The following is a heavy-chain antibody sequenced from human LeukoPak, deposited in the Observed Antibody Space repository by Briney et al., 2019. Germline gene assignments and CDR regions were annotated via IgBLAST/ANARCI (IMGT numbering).Heavy chain of an antibody. Sequence: GGSLRLSCTVSGFTFSDYYMSWVRQAPGKGLEWVSYISSSGSMLHYADSVEGRFTISRDNAKNSLYLQMSSLRVEDTAVYYCANWNGAEDYYYMDVWGKGTTVTVSS. CDR2: ISSSGSML. D-gene: IGHD1-1*01. J-gene: IGHJ6*03. CDR3: ANWNGAEDYYYMDV. CDR1: GFTFSDYY. V-gene: IGHV3-11*04.